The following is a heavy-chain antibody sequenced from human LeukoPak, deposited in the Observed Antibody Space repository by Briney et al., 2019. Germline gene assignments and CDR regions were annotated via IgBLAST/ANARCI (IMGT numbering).Heavy chain of an antibody. CDR3: MLHFAFGELVDY. J-gene: IGHJ4*02. V-gene: IGHV3-48*01. Sequence: PGGSLRLSCAASGFTFSSYSMNWVRQAPGEGLEWVSYISISGSTIYYADSVKGRFTMSRDNANNSLYLQMNSLRAEDTAVYYCMLHFAFGELVDYWGQGTLVTVSS. D-gene: IGHD3-10*01. CDR1: GFTFSSYS. CDR2: ISISGSTI.